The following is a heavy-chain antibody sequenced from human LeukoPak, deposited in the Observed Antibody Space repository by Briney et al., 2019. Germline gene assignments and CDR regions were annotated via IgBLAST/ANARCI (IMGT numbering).Heavy chain of an antibody. V-gene: IGHV4-59*01. D-gene: IGHD3-22*01. CDR3: ARATMTDLVWFDP. J-gene: IGHJ5*02. Sequence: SETLSLTCTVSGGSISPYYWSWIRQAPGKGLEWIGYIYHTGSSSYNPSLKSRVTMLIDTSKNQFSLKLNSVTAADTAVYYCARATMTDLVWFDPWGQGIVVSVSS. CDR2: IYHTGSS. CDR1: GGSISPYY.